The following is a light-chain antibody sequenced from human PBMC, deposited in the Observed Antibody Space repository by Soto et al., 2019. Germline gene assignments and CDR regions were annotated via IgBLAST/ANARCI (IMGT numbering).Light chain of an antibody. J-gene: IGLJ3*02. CDR1: SSDVGAYNH. Sequence: QSALTQPASVSGSPGQSIAISCTGTSSDVGAYNHVSWYQQHPGKAPKLMIFEVSNRPSGVSNRFSGSKSGNTASLTISGLQAEDEADYYCSSYTSSSTWVFGGGTKVTVL. V-gene: IGLV2-14*01. CDR2: EVS. CDR3: SSYTSSSTWV.